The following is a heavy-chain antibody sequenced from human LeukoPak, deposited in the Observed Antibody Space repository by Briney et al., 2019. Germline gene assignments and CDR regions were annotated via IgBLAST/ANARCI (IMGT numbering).Heavy chain of an antibody. Sequence: PSETLSLTCTVSGGSISSGSYYWSWIRQPAGKGLEWIGRIYTSGSTNYNPSLKSRVTISVDTSKNQFSLKLSSVTAADTAVYYCARVVYSYGRWWYFDLWGRGTLVTVSS. D-gene: IGHD5-18*01. CDR2: IYTSGST. CDR1: GGSISSGSYY. V-gene: IGHV4-61*02. CDR3: ARVVYSYGRWWYFDL. J-gene: IGHJ2*01.